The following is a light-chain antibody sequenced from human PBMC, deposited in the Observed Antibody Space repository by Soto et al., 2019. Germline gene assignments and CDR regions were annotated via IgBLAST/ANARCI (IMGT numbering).Light chain of an antibody. Sequence: QSVLTQPASVSGSPGQSITISCTGTSSDIGDYNYVSWYQQHPGKAPKLMIYEVSNRPSGISNRFSGFKSGNTASLTISGLQVEDEADYYCSSYTRRSTGGYVFGTGTKVTVL. V-gene: IGLV2-14*01. CDR2: EVS. CDR1: SSDIGDYNY. J-gene: IGLJ1*01. CDR3: SSYTRRSTGGYV.